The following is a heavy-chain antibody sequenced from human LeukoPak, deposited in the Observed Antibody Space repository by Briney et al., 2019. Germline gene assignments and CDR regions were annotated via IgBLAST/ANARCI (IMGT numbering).Heavy chain of an antibody. J-gene: IGHJ4*02. CDR1: GFTFSSYA. Sequence: GGPLRLSCAASGFTFSSYAMSWVRQAPGEGLEGVSAISGRGGRTYYAHSVKGRFTISRDNSKTALYLQMNSMRAEDTAVYYCSGDSYGPDYYDSSGYSYWGQGTLVTVSS. CDR3: SGDSYGPDYYDSSGYSY. V-gene: IGHV3-23*01. CDR2: ISGRGGRT. D-gene: IGHD3-22*01.